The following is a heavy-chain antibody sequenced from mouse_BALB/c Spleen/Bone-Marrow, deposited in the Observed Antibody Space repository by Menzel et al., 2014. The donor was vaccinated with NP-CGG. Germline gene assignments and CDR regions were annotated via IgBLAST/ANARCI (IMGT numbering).Heavy chain of an antibody. D-gene: IGHD1-1*01. V-gene: IGHV14-3*02. CDR1: GFNIKDTY. CDR2: IDPANGNT. CDR3: AKYYYGNSLFAY. Sequence: EVQLQQSGAELVKPGASVKLSCTASGFNIKDTYMHWGKQRPEQGLEWIGRIDPANGNTKYDPKFQGKATITADTSSNTAYLQLSSLTSEDTAVYYCAKYYYGNSLFAYWGQGTLVTVSA. J-gene: IGHJ3*01.